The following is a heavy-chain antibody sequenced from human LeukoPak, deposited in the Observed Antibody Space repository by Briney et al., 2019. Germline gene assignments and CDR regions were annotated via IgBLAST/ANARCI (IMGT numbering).Heavy chain of an antibody. Sequence: GGSLRLSCAASGFTSSVYYMSWIRQAPGKGLEWVSYISSSSSYTNYADSVKGRFTISRDNAKNSLYLQMNSLRAEDTAVYYCAAGITGTISDYWGQGTLVTVSS. CDR1: GFTSSVYY. CDR3: AAGITGTISDY. CDR2: ISSSSSYT. D-gene: IGHD1-7*01. V-gene: IGHV3-11*06. J-gene: IGHJ4*02.